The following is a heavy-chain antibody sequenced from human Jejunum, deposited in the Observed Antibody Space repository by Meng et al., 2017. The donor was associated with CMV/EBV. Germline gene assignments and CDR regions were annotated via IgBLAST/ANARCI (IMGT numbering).Heavy chain of an antibody. CDR2: INQDGGEN. CDR1: GFSVSTDY. V-gene: IGHV3-7*01. D-gene: IGHD2-21*01. Sequence: SCAASGFSVSTDYMSWVRQAPGKGLEWVANINQDGGENYYVDSVKGRFTISRDNAKNSLYLQMNSLRAEDAAVYFCAAYTKEALDIWGQGTLVTVSS. J-gene: IGHJ3*02. CDR3: AAYTKEALDI.